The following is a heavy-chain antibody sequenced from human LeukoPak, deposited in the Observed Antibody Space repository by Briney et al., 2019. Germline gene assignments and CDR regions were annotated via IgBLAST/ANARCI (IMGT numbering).Heavy chain of an antibody. V-gene: IGHV4-39*01. D-gene: IGHD6-6*01. Sequence: SETLSLTCTVSGDSMPSNTYYWAWVRQSPEKGLEWIGSIYNKVSTHYNPSPKSRVTMSVDTSRSQFSLKLTSMTAADTAIYYCARNGSSSYFDTWGQGILVTVSS. CDR3: ARNGSSSYFDT. CDR1: GDSMPSNTYY. J-gene: IGHJ4*02. CDR2: IYNKVST.